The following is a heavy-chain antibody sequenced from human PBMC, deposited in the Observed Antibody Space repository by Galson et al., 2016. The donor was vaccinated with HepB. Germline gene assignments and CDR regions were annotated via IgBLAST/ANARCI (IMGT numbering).Heavy chain of an antibody. V-gene: IGHV3-23*01. CDR3: AKEIAVAGTLYFDY. CDR1: GFTFTRYA. J-gene: IGHJ4*02. Sequence: SLRLSCAASGFTFTRYAMSWVRQAPGKGLEWVSAISGSGATTYYAESVKGRFSISRDSSKNTLYLQMNSLRAEDTATYHCAKEIAVAGTLYFDYWGQGALVTVSS. CDR2: ISGSGATT. D-gene: IGHD6-19*01.